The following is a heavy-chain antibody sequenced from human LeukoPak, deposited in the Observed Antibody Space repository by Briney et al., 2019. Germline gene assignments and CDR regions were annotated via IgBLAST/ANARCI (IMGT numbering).Heavy chain of an antibody. J-gene: IGHJ5*02. CDR3: ATDFYDST. Sequence: GGSLRLSCATSGFTFSNAWMNWVRQAPGKGLEWVGRIRSNSDGGTIDYAAPVEGRVTRARDDSKTTLCRQMNSLQTEDTAVYYCATDFYDSTWGQGTLVTVSS. V-gene: IGHV3-15*07. CDR1: GFTFSNAW. D-gene: IGHD3-22*01. CDR2: IRSNSDGGTI.